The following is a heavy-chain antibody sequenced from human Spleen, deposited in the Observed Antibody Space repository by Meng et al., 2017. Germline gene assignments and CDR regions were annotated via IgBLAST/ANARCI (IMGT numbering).Heavy chain of an antibody. D-gene: IGHD3-22*01. CDR2: INHRGST. CDR1: GGSFSGYY. CDR3: ASTLEDYFDSSHYHG. Sequence: GSLRLSCAVYGGSFSGYYWSWIRQPPGKGLEWIGEINHRGSTNYNPSLKSRVTLSVDTSKNQFSLKLSSVTAADTAVYYCASTLEDYFDSSHYHGWGQGTLVTVSS. V-gene: IGHV4-34*01. J-gene: IGHJ1*01.